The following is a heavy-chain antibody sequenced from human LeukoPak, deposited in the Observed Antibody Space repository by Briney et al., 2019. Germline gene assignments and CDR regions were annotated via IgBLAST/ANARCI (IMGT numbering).Heavy chain of an antibody. CDR3: ARDPYSSSWGDY. D-gene: IGHD6-13*01. Sequence: GGSLRLSCAASGFTFSSYAMTWVRQAPGKGLEWVSAISGSGVSTYYADSVKGRFTISRDNSKNTLYLQMNSLRAEDTAVYYCARDPYSSSWGDYWGQGTLVTVSS. J-gene: IGHJ4*02. CDR1: GFTFSSYA. V-gene: IGHV3-23*01. CDR2: ISGSGVST.